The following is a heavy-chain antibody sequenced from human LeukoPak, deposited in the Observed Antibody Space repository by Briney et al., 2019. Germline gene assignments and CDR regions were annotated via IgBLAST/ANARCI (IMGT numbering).Heavy chain of an antibody. J-gene: IGHJ4*02. Sequence: GGSLRLSCAASGFTFSSYSMNWVRQAPGQGLEWVSSISSSSSYIYYADSVKGRFTISRDNAKNSLYLQMNSLRAEDTAVYYCAKDSRISTMIGVVRTKRPHYFDYWGQGTLVTVSS. CDR1: GFTFSSYS. CDR2: ISSSSSYI. CDR3: AKDSRISTMIGVVRTKRPHYFDY. V-gene: IGHV3-21*04. D-gene: IGHD3-22*01.